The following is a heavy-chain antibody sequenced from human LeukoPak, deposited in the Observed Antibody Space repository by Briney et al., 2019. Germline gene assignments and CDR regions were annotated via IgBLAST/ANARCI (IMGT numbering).Heavy chain of an antibody. V-gene: IGHV1-2*02. D-gene: IGHD2-2*02. CDR1: GYTFTSYA. CDR2: INPNSGGT. CDR3: ARVTIVVVPAAIRFDAFDI. J-gene: IGHJ3*02. Sequence: ASVKVSCKASGYTFTSYAMNWVRQAPGQGLEWMGWINPNSGGTNYAQKFQGRVTMTRDTSISTAYMELRSLRSDDTAVYYCARVTIVVVPAAIRFDAFDIWGQGTMVTVSS.